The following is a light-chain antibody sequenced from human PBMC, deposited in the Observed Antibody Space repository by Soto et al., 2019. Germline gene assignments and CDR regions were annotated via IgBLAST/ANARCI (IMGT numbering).Light chain of an antibody. CDR3: SSYTSSSLYV. CDR2: EVN. J-gene: IGLJ1*01. CDR1: SSDIGRYNY. Sequence: QSALTQPASVSGSPGQSITISCTGTSSDIGRYNYVSWFQQHPGKVPKLVIFEVNYRPSGVSDRFSGSKSGNTASLTITGLQAEDEADYYCSSYTSSSLYVFGTGTKVTAL. V-gene: IGLV2-14*01.